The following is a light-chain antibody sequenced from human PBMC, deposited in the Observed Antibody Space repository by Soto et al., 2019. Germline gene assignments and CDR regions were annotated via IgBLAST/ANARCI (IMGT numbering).Light chain of an antibody. CDR1: SSDVGNYKY. V-gene: IGLV2-14*01. J-gene: IGLJ1*01. CDR2: EVS. CDR3: SSYTTSRTYV. Sequence: QSVLTRPASVSGSPGQSITISCTGTSSDVGNYKYVSWYQQHPGKAPKLLIYEVSNRPSGVSNRFSGSKSGNTASLTISGLQAEDEADYYCSSYTTSRTYVFGTGTKVTVL.